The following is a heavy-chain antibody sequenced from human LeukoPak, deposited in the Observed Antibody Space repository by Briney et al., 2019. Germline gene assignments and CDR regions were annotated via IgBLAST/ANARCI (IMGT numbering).Heavy chain of an antibody. J-gene: IGHJ1*01. CDR2: INTDGSIT. CDR3: ANWLVSYSRDQH. V-gene: IGHV3-74*01. CDR1: GFTFSSYW. Sequence: PGGSLRLSCAASGFTFSSYWMHWVRQAPGKGLVWVSRINTDGSITNYADSVKGRFTISRDNSKNTLYLQMNSLRAEDTAVYYCANWLVSYSRDQHWGQGTLVTVSS. D-gene: IGHD4-11*01.